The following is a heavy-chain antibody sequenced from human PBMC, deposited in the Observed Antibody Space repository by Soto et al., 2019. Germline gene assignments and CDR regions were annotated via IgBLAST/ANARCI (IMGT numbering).Heavy chain of an antibody. D-gene: IGHD6-13*01. CDR3: ARESVSGIAAGLDYYYGMDV. Sequence: QVQLVQSGAEVKKPGSSVKVSCKASGGTFSSYAISWVRQAPGQGLEWMGGIIPIFGTANYAQKFQGRVTITADESTSTAYMELSSLRSEDTAVYYCARESVSGIAAGLDYYYGMDVWGQGTTVTVSS. J-gene: IGHJ6*02. CDR2: IIPIFGTA. V-gene: IGHV1-69*01. CDR1: GGTFSSYA.